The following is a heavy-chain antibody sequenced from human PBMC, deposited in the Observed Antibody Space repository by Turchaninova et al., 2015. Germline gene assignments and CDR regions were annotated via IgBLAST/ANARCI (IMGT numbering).Heavy chain of an antibody. J-gene: IGHJ4*02. CDR1: GLTFNNYA. V-gene: IGHV3-33*01. CDR2: IWYDGSSK. CDR3: ASPARYCIGGKSYRTQSLDY. Sequence: GRSLRLSCAASGLTFNNYAMHWVRQAPGKGLEWVAYIWYDGSSKYYADPVKGRFIISRDNSKNTLYLQMNSLRAEHTAVYYCASPARYCIGGKSYRTQSLDYWGQGTLVTVSS. D-gene: IGHD2-15*01.